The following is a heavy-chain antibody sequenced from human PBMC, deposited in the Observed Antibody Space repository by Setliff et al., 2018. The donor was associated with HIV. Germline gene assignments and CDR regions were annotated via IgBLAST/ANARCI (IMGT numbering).Heavy chain of an antibody. J-gene: IGHJ4*02. CDR1: GFNFTSYS. V-gene: IGHV3-21*01. CDR3: ARDKDMTVAFDL. D-gene: IGHD3-22*01. Sequence: PGESLRLSCVASGFNFTSYSMNWVRQAPGKGLEWVSSISSSGNYMFYADSVKGRFTISRDNAGNSLSLLMNSLRAEDTAVYFCARDKDMTVAFDLWGQGTPVTVSS. CDR2: ISSSGNYM.